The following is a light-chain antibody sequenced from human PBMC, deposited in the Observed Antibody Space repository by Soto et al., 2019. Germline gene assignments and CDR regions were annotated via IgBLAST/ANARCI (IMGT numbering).Light chain of an antibody. J-gene: IGKJ1*01. CDR1: QGVLSTPTNKNC. Sequence: DIVMTQSPDSLAVSLGERATINCKSSQGVLSTPTNKNCLAWYQQKPGQPPKLLIYWASTRESGVPDRFSGSGSGTDFTLTISSLQAEDVAVYYCQQYYSTLWTFGQGTKVEIK. CDR2: WAS. CDR3: QQYYSTLWT. V-gene: IGKV4-1*01.